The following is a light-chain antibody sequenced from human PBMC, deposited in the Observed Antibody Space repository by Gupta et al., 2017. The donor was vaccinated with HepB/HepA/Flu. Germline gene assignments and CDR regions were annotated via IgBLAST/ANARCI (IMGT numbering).Light chain of an antibody. CDR1: QSVSSW. CDR2: KAS. V-gene: IGKV1-5*03. CDR3: QQGGR. Sequence: DIQLTQSPSTLSASVGDRVTITCRASQSVSSWLAWYQQKTGKAPKLLIYKASSLESGFPPRFSGSGLGLELTLTISSLQANDFANYYCQQGGRFGQGTKLEDK. J-gene: IGKJ2*04.